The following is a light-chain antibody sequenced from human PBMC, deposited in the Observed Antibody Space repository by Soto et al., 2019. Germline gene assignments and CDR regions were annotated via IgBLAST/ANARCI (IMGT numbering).Light chain of an antibody. V-gene: IGKV1-8*01. CDR1: QGISSY. J-gene: IGKJ1*01. Sequence: AIRMTQSPSSFSASTGDRVTITCRASQGISSYLAWYQQKPGQAPKLLIYSASTLQSWVPSRFSGSGSGTDFPLTISCLQSEDFATYYCQPYYSYPRTFGPGTKVEIK. CDR2: SAS. CDR3: QPYYSYPRT.